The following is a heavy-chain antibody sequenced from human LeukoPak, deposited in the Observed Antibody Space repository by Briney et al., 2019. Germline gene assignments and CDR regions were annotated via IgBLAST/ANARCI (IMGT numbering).Heavy chain of an antibody. CDR1: GFIFSSYE. J-gene: IGHJ6*03. CDR3: ARVKIYCSGGSCYYYYMDV. Sequence: PGGSLRLSCAASGFIFSSYEMGWVRRAPGKGLEWVSYISSSSSTIYYADSVKGRFTISRDNAKNSLYLQMNSLRAEDTAVYYCARVKIYCSGGSCYYYYMDVWGKGTTVTVSS. V-gene: IGHV3-48*01. D-gene: IGHD2-15*01. CDR2: ISSSSSTI.